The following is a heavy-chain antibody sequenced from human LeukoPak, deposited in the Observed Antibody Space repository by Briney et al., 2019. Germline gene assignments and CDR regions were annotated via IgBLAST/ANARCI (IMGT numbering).Heavy chain of an antibody. CDR3: ARHPMRSSWYGPRFDY. D-gene: IGHD6-13*01. CDR1: GGSFSGYY. V-gene: IGHV4-34*01. Sequence: SETLSLTCAVYGGSFSGYYWSWIRQPPGKGLEWIGEINHSGSTNYNPSLKSRVTISVDTSKNQFSLKLSSVTAADTAVYYCARHPMRSSWYGPRFDYWGQGTLVTVSS. CDR2: INHSGST. J-gene: IGHJ4*02.